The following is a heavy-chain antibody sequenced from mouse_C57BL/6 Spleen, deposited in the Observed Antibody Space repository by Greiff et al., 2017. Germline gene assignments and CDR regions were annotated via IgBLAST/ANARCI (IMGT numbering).Heavy chain of an antibody. Sequence: LQESGAELARPGASVKLSCKASGYTFTSYGISWVKQRTGQGLEWIGEIYPRSGNTYYNEKFKGKATLTADKSSSTAYMELRSLTSEDSAVYFCARWDDYEAYWGQGTLVTVSA. CDR1: GYTFTSYG. V-gene: IGHV1-81*01. J-gene: IGHJ3*01. CDR3: ARWDDYEAY. CDR2: IYPRSGNT. D-gene: IGHD2-4*01.